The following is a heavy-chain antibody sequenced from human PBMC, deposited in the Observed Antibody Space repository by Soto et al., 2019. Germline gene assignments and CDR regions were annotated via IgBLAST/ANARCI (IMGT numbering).Heavy chain of an antibody. CDR3: ETSLQLRKGWAFDY. Sequence: QVQLVQSGAEVKKPGASVKVSCRASGYTFTSYFMQWVRQAPGQGLEWMGIINPSDGTTSYAQKFQGRVTMIRDTSTSTVYMDLSSLRSEDTAVYYCETSLQLRKGWAFDYWGQGTLVTVSS. CDR1: GYTFTSYF. D-gene: IGHD5-18*01. CDR2: INPSDGTT. J-gene: IGHJ4*02. V-gene: IGHV1-46*01.